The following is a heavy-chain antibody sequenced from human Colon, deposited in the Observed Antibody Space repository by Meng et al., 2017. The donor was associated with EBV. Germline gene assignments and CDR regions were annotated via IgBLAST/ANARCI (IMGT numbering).Heavy chain of an antibody. V-gene: IGHV4-30-4*01. CDR3: TTYAVGAGGRGY. Sequence: SGPGMVKPSQTLSLTCVASGNFISRVNYHWSWIRQAPGKGLEWIGHSESTSYNPSLRSRVVISVDTAKNQFSLRLDSVTAADTAVYYCTTYAVGAGGRGYWGPGTLVTVSS. CDR2: HSEST. CDR1: GNFISRVNYH. J-gene: IGHJ4*02. D-gene: IGHD2-15*01.